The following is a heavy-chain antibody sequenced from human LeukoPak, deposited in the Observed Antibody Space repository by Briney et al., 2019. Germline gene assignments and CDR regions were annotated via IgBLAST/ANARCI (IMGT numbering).Heavy chain of an antibody. CDR3: ARGLGSYAYSDAFDI. J-gene: IGHJ3*02. D-gene: IGHD5-18*01. CDR2: IYYSGST. Sequence: SETLSLTCAVSGGSISTYFWSWIRQPPGKGLEWIGYIYYSGSTNYNPSLKSRVTISLDTSKNQFSLKLSSVTAADTAMYYCARGLGSYAYSDAFDIWGQGTMVTVSS. CDR1: GGSISTYF. V-gene: IGHV4-59*01.